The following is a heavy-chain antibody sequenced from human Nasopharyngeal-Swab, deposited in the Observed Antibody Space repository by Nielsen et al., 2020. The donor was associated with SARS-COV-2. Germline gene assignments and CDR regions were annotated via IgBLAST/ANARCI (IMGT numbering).Heavy chain of an antibody. Sequence: GESLNISCAASGSIISSYEINWVRQAPGKGLEWVSYIGSSGSTKNYADSVKGRFTISRDNSKNTLYLQMNSLRAEDTAVYYCAGSLLWFGESPGYWGQGTLVTVSS. CDR3: AGSLLWFGESPGY. CDR1: GSIISSYE. D-gene: IGHD3-10*01. CDR2: IGSSGSTK. J-gene: IGHJ4*02. V-gene: IGHV3-48*03.